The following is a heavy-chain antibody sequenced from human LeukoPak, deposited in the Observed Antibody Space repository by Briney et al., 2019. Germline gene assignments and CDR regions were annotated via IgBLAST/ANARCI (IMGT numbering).Heavy chain of an antibody. Sequence: SETLSLTCAVYGGSFSGYYWSWIRQPPGKGLEWIGYIYYSGSTNYNPSVKSRVTISVDTSKNQFSLKLSSVTAADTAVYYCARRFCSGGSCYPQRYYYYYYMDVWGKGTTVTISS. J-gene: IGHJ6*03. CDR3: ARRFCSGGSCYPQRYYYYYYMDV. V-gene: IGHV4-34*01. CDR2: IYYSGST. D-gene: IGHD2-15*01. CDR1: GGSFSGYY.